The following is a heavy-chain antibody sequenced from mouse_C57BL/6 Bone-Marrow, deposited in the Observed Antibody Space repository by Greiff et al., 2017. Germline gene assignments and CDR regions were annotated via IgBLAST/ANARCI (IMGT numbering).Heavy chain of an antibody. CDR2: IYPRSGNT. J-gene: IGHJ4*01. V-gene: IGHV1-81*01. CDR1: GYTFTSYG. Sequence: QVQLQQSGAELARPGASVKLSCKASGYTFTSYGISWVKQRTGQGLEWIGEIYPRSGNTYYNEKFKGKATLTADKSSSTAYMGLRSLTSEDSAVYFCASDPYAMDYWGQGTSVTVSS. CDR3: ASDPYAMDY.